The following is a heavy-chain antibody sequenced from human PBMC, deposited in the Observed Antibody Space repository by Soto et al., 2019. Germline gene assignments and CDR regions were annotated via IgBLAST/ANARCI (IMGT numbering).Heavy chain of an antibody. V-gene: IGHV3-48*02. D-gene: IGHD3-22*01. CDR1: GFTFSSYS. CDR3: AIGLYYYDSSGYWGY. Sequence: EVQLVESGGGLVQPGGSLRLSCAASGFTFSSYSMNWVRQAPGKGLEWVSYISSSSSTIYYADSVKGRFTISRDNAKNSLYLQMKRLRDEDTAVYYCAIGLYYYDSSGYWGYWGQGNRVTVSS. J-gene: IGHJ4*02. CDR2: ISSSSSTI.